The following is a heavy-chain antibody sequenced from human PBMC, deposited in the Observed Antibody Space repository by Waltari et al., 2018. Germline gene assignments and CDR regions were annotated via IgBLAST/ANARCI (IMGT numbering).Heavy chain of an antibody. CDR3: AKDSVANYYYYYYMDV. CDR1: GFTFSSYG. V-gene: IGHV3-33*03. Sequence: QVQLVESGGGVVQPGRSLRLSCAASGFTFSSYGMHWVRQAPGKGLEWVAVIWYYGINKYYAESVKGRFTISRDKSKNTLYLQMNSLRAEDTAVYYCAKDSVANYYYYYYMDVWGKGTTVTVSS. J-gene: IGHJ6*03. CDR2: IWYYGINK.